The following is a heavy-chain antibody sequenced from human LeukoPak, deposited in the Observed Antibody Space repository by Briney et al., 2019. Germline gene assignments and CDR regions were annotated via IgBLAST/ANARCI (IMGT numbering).Heavy chain of an antibody. Sequence: ASVKVSCKASGYTFTGYYMHWVRQAPGQGLEWMGWINPNSGGTKYAQKFQGRVTMTRDTSISTAYMELSSLRSDDTAVYYCARGMYYDSSGYRRGWGQGTLVTVSS. J-gene: IGHJ4*02. CDR1: GYTFTGYY. CDR2: INPNSGGT. D-gene: IGHD3-22*01. CDR3: ARGMYYDSSGYRRG. V-gene: IGHV1-2*02.